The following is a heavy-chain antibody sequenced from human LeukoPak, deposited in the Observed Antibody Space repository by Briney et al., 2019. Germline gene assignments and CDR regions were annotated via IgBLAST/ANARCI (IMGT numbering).Heavy chain of an antibody. V-gene: IGHV2-70*11. CDR3: ARKLDFDADDAFDI. CDR2: IDWDDDK. Sequence: SGPTLVNPTHTLTLTCTFSGFSLSTSGMCVSWIRQPPGKALEWLARIDWDDDKYYSTSLKTRPTISKDTSKNQEVLTMTNIDPVDTATYYCARKLDFDADDAFDIWGQGTMVTVSS. J-gene: IGHJ3*02. D-gene: IGHD3/OR15-3a*01. CDR1: GFSLSTSGMC.